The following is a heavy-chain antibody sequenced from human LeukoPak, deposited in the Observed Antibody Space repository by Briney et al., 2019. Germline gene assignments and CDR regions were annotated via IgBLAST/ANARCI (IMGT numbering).Heavy chain of an antibody. J-gene: IGHJ6*03. V-gene: IGHV4-39*01. CDR3: AREGQQLVPYYMDV. Sequence: SETLSLTCSVSGDSVSRSDSYWDWIRQPPGKGLEWIGTIYHSGRTYYSPSLKSRVTMSVDPSNNQFSLNLRSVTAADTAVYYCAREGQQLVPYYMDVWGKGTTVTVSS. D-gene: IGHD6-13*01. CDR2: IYHSGRT. CDR1: GDSVSRSDSY.